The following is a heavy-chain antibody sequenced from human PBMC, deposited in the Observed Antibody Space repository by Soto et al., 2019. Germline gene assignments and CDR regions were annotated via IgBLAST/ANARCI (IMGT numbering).Heavy chain of an antibody. J-gene: IGHJ4*02. Sequence: PGGSLRLSCAASGFTFSSYSMNWVRQAPGKGLEWVSYISSSSSTIYYADSVKGRFTISRDNAKNSLYLQMNSLRDEDTAVYYCARDPGPADWLSKRDYWGQGTLVTVSS. CDR3: ARDPGPADWLSKRDY. CDR1: GFTFSSYS. CDR2: ISSSSSTI. D-gene: IGHD3-9*01. V-gene: IGHV3-48*02.